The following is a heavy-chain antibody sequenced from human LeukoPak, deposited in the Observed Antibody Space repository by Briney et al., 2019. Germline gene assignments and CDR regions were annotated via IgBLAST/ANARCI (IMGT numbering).Heavy chain of an antibody. V-gene: IGHV4-59*12. Sequence: SETLSLTCTVWGRSISSYYWSWIRQPPGKGLEWIGYIYYSGSTNYNPSLKSQVTISVDTSKNQFSLKLSSVTAADTAVYYCARAKKAFDIWGQGTMATVSS. CDR3: ARAKKAFDI. CDR1: GRSISSYY. J-gene: IGHJ3*02. CDR2: IYYSGST.